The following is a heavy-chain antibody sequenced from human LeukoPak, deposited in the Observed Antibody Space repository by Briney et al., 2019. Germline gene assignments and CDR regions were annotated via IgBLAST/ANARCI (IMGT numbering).Heavy chain of an antibody. J-gene: IGHJ4*02. CDR1: GESLSKYY. D-gene: IGHD1-26*01. CDR2: VNHRGST. CDR3: ASSVGSTDD. Sequence: SETLSLTCAVYGESLSKYYWTWIRQSPGKGLEWIGEVNHRGSTNLNPSLKSRVTFSVDTSKHQFSLRLTSVTAADTAVYYCASSVGSTDDCGQEALITVAS. V-gene: IGHV4-34*01.